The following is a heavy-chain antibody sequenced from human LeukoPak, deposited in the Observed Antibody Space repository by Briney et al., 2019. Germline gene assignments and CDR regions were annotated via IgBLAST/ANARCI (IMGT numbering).Heavy chain of an antibody. V-gene: IGHV4-4*02. D-gene: IGHD2-2*01. CDR2: IYHSGST. CDR1: GGSISSSNW. CDR3: ARGVVVPAASDITNWFDP. J-gene: IGHJ5*02. Sequence: PSGTLSLTCAVSGGSISSSNWWSWVRQLPGKGLEWIGEIYHSGSTYYNPSLKSRVTISVDKSKNQFSLKLSSVTAADTAVYYCARGVVVPAASDITNWFDPWGQGTLVTVSS.